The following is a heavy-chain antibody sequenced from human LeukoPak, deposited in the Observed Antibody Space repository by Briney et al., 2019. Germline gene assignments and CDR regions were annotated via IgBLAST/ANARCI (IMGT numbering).Heavy chain of an antibody. V-gene: IGHV4-30-2*01. CDR1: GGSISSGGYS. CDR2: IYHSGST. Sequence: SETLSLTCAVSGGSISSGGYSWSWIRQPPGKGLEWIGYIYHSGSTYYNPSLKSRVTISVDRSKNQSSLKLSSVTAADTAVYYCARDQLWFGELFPFIWGQGTLVTVSS. CDR3: ARDQLWFGELFPFI. D-gene: IGHD3-10*01. J-gene: IGHJ4*02.